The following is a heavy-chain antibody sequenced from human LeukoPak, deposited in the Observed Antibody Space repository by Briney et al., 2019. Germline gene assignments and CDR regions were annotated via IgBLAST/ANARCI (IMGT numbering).Heavy chain of an antibody. CDR1: GGSISSSSYY. CDR2: IYYSGST. Sequence: PSETLSLTCTVSGGSISSSSYYWGWIRQPPGKGLEWIGSIYYSGSTYYNPSLKSRVTISVDTSKNQFSLKLSSVTAADTAVYYCAREGITMVRGVRWGFDYWGQGTLVTVSS. J-gene: IGHJ4*02. CDR3: AREGITMVRGVRWGFDY. D-gene: IGHD3-10*01. V-gene: IGHV4-39*02.